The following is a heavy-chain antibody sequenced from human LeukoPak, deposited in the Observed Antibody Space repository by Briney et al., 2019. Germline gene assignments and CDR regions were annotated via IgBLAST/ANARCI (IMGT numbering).Heavy chain of an antibody. Sequence: GGSLRLSCAASGFTFNTYGMNWFRQAPGRGLEWISYINSVGGTTFYADSVKGCFTISRDNANNTLYLQMNSLRAEGAATYYCARSHMYGDYGEDIWGHGTVVAVSS. CDR2: INSVGGTT. CDR3: ARSHMYGDYGEDI. D-gene: IGHD4-17*01. V-gene: IGHV3-48*04. J-gene: IGHJ3*02. CDR1: GFTFNTYG.